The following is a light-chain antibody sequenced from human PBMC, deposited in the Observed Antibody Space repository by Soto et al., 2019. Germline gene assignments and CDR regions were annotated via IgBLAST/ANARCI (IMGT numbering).Light chain of an antibody. CDR1: QSVRNSY. CDR3: QQYSSSPYT. V-gene: IGKV3-20*01. CDR2: GAS. J-gene: IGKJ2*01. Sequence: EILLTQSPGTLSLSPGERATLSCRASQSVRNSYLAWYQQKPGQAPRLLIYGASGRATGIPDRFSGSGSGTDFTLTISRLEPEDFAVYYRQQYSSSPYTFGQGTKLEI.